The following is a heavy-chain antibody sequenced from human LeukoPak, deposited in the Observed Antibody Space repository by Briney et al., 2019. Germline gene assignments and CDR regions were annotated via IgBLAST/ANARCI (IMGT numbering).Heavy chain of an antibody. Sequence: ASVKVSCKASGYTFTGYYMHWVRQAPGQGLEWMGWINPNSGGTNYAQKFQGRVTMTRDTSISTAYMELSRLRSDDTAVYYCARDRRPFTKRDIVVVPAANSPRGWFDPWGQGTLVTVSS. J-gene: IGHJ5*02. V-gene: IGHV1-2*02. CDR3: ARDRRPFTKRDIVVVPAANSPRGWFDP. CDR2: INPNSGGT. CDR1: GYTFTGYY. D-gene: IGHD2-2*01.